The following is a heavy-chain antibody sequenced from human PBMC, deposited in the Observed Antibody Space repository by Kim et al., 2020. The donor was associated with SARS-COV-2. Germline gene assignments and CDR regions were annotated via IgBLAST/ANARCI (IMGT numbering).Heavy chain of an antibody. J-gene: IGHJ4*01. V-gene: IGHV3-23*01. CDR3: AKVDGGSYYSEVPDY. D-gene: IGHD1-26*01. Sequence: GGSLRLSCAASGFTFSSYAMSWVRQAPGKGLEWVSAISGSGGSTYYADSVKGRFTIPRDNSKNTLYLQMNSLRAEDTAVYYCAKVDGGSYYSEVPDYWGQGTLVTVSS. CDR1: GFTFSSYA. CDR2: ISGSGGST.